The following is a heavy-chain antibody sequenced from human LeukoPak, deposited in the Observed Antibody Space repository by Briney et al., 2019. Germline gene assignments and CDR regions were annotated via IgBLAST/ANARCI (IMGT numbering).Heavy chain of an antibody. D-gene: IGHD3-10*01. CDR2: ISSSGSTI. CDR3: AREGYYGSGTDY. CDR1: GFTFSSYE. J-gene: IGHJ4*02. Sequence: GGSLRLSCAASGFTFSSYEMNWVRQAPGKGLELVSYISSSGSTIYYADSVKGRFTISRDNAKNSLYLQMNSLRAEDTAVYYCAREGYYGSGTDYWGQGTLVTVSS. V-gene: IGHV3-48*03.